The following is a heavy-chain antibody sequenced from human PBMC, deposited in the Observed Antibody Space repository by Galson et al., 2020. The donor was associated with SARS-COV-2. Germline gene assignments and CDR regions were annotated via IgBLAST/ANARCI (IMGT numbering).Heavy chain of an antibody. CDR3: ARSCSSTTCFQTDGMDV. V-gene: IGHV1-2*02. D-gene: IGHD2-2*01. J-gene: IGHJ6*02. CDR1: GYTFTGYY. Sequence: ASVKVSCKASGYTFTGYYLHWVRQAPGQGLEWMGWITPNSGGTNYAQKFQGRVTMTGDTSISTAYMELSSLRSEDTAVYFCARSCSSTTCFQTDGMDVWGQGTTVTVSS. CDR2: ITPNSGGT.